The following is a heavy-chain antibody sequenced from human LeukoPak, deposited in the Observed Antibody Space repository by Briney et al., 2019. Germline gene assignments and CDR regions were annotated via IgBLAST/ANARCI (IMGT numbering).Heavy chain of an antibody. CDR3: AKHRSGIAASGSNY. V-gene: IGHV3-23*01. CDR1: GFTFCSFA. Sequence: GGSLRLSCAASGFTFCSFAMSWVRQAPGKGLEWVSVSVISGSGGDSGVSTYYADSVKGRFTISRDDSNNTLYLQMNNLKVEDTAVYYCAKHRSGIAASGSNYWGQGTLVSVSS. J-gene: IGHJ4*02. CDR2: ISGSGGDSGVST. D-gene: IGHD6-13*01.